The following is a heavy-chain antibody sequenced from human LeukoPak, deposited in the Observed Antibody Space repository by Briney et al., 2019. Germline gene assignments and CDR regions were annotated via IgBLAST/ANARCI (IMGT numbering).Heavy chain of an antibody. V-gene: IGHV4-34*01. CDR3: ARFGGYVADAFDI. J-gene: IGHJ6*04. D-gene: IGHD5-12*01. CDR2: INHSGST. CDR1: GGSFSGYY. Sequence: SETLSLTCAVYGGSFSGYYWSWIRQPPGKGLEWIGEINHSGSTNYNPSLKSRVTISVDTSKNQFSLKLSSVTAADTAVYYCARFGGYVADAFDIWGKGTTVTISS.